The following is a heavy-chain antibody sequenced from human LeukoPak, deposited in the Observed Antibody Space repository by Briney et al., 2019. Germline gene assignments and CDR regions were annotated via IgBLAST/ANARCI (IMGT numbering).Heavy chain of an antibody. J-gene: IGHJ4*02. V-gene: IGHV3-23*01. CDR1: GFTFSSYA. CDR2: ISGSGVRT. D-gene: IGHD2-15*01. CDR3: ARGYCSTGSCQYPFDY. Sequence: GGSLRLSCAASGFTFSSYAMSWVRQAPGKGLEWVSAISGSGVRTHYGDSVKGRFTISRDNSKNTVNLQMDSLRAEDTATYYCARGYCSTGSCQYPFDYWGQGTLITVSS.